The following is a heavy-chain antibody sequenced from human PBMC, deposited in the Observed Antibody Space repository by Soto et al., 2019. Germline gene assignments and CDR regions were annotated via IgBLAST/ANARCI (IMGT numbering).Heavy chain of an antibody. CDR3: ARKILDYYDSSGYYNYYYGMDV. CDR2: IYYSGST. CDR1: GGSISSGDYY. D-gene: IGHD3-22*01. Sequence: PSETLSLTCTVSGGSISSGDYYWSWIRHPPGKGLEWIGYIYYSGSTYYNPSLKSRVTISVDTSKNQFSLKLSSVTAADTAVYYCARKILDYYDSSGYYNYYYGMDVWGQGTTVTVSS. V-gene: IGHV4-30-4*01. J-gene: IGHJ6*02.